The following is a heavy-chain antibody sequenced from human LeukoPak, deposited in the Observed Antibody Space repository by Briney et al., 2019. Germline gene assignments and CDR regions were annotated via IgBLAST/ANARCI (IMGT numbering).Heavy chain of an antibody. D-gene: IGHD2-21*02. V-gene: IGHV5-51*01. Sequence: GAALQISCKGSGYSFTNYWIGWVRQLPGQGREGMGSIYPGDSDTRYTPSFQGQVTMSADKSISTAYLQWSSLKASDTAMYYCARQTRYCGGDCNSFDYWGQGTLVTVSP. CDR2: IYPGDSDT. CDR3: ARQTRYCGGDCNSFDY. CDR1: GYSFTNYW. J-gene: IGHJ4*02.